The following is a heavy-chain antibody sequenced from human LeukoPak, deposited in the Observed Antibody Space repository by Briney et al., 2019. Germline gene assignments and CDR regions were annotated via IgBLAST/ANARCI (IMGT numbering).Heavy chain of an antibody. CDR2: INHSGST. Sequence: SETLSLTCAVYGGSFSGYYWSWIRQPPGKGLEWIGEINHSGSTNYNPSLKSRVTISVDTSKNQFSLKLSSVTAADTAVYYCAKTLGYCSGGSCSLRIRSYYFDYWGQGTLDTVSS. V-gene: IGHV4-34*01. CDR1: GGSFSGYY. J-gene: IGHJ4*02. D-gene: IGHD2-15*01. CDR3: AKTLGYCSGGSCSLRIRSYYFDY.